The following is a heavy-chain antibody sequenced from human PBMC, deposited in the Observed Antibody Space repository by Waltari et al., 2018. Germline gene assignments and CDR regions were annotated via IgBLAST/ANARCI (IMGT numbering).Heavy chain of an antibody. CDR2: IYYSGST. J-gene: IGHJ5*02. D-gene: IGHD3-3*01. V-gene: IGHV4-39*07. Sequence: QRQLQESGPGLVKPSETLSLTSTVSGGSISSTSFYWGRVPQPPGKGLEWIGSIYYSGSTYYNPSLKSRVTISVDTSKNQFSLKLSSVTAADTAVYYCARASLRFSRWFDPWGQGTLVTVSS. CDR1: GGSISSTSFY. CDR3: ARASLRFSRWFDP.